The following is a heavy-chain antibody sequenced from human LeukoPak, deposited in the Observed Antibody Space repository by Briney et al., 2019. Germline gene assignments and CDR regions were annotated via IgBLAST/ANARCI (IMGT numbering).Heavy chain of an antibody. Sequence: GGSLRLSCAVSGFTFSSFALSWVRQAPGKGLEWISAISGSGGTTHYADSVKGRFTISRDNSKNTLYMQMNSLRAEDTAVYYCAREVAQFDYWGQGTLVTVSS. D-gene: IGHD5-12*01. CDR1: GFTFSSFA. CDR2: ISGSGGTT. CDR3: AREVAQFDY. V-gene: IGHV3-23*01. J-gene: IGHJ4*02.